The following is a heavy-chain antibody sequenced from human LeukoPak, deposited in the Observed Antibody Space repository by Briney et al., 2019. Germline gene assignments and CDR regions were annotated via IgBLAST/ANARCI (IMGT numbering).Heavy chain of an antibody. D-gene: IGHD3-10*01. CDR2: MNPNSGNT. CDR3: ARPGYGSGSYYNSYYYYMDV. Sequence: ASVKVSCEASVYSFTGYYMHWVRQAPGQGLEWMGWMNPNSGNTGYAQKFQGRVTMTRNTSISTAYMELSSLRSEDTAVYYCARPGYGSGSYYNSYYYYMDVWGKGTTVTISS. CDR1: VYSFTGYY. J-gene: IGHJ6*03. V-gene: IGHV1-8*02.